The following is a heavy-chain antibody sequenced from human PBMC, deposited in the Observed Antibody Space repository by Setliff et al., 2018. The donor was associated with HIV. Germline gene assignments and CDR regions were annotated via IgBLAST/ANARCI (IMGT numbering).Heavy chain of an antibody. J-gene: IGHJ2*01. CDR1: GDSFTGYY. D-gene: IGHD3-10*01. CDR2: TYTNGAT. Sequence: SETLSLTFSVSGDSFTGYYWNWIRQSAGKGLEWIGRTYTNGATSYNPSLRSRVTMSVDTSKKQLSLRLTSVSAADTAVYYCAKDRGQCFDLWGRGTLGTVSS. CDR3: AKDRGQCFDL. V-gene: IGHV4-4*07.